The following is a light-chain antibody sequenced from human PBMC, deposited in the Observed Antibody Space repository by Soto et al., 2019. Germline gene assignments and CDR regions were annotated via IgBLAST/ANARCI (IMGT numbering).Light chain of an antibody. J-gene: IGLJ1*01. Sequence: QSVLTQPASVSGSPGQSITISCTGTNNDVGSYDLVSWYQQHPGKAPKLMIYEAIRRPSGVFDRFSGSKSGNTASLTVSGLQAEYEADYYCCSYAGIGTYVFGSGTKVTVL. CDR3: CSYAGIGTYV. CDR2: EAI. V-gene: IGLV2-23*01. CDR1: NNDVGSYDL.